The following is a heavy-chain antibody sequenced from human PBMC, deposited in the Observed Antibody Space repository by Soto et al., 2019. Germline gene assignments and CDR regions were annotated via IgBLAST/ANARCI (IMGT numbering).Heavy chain of an antibody. D-gene: IGHD5-18*01. CDR3: TTAGGTAMVTSDNYYYYYGMDV. V-gene: IGHV3-15*01. Sequence: LRLSCAASGFTFSNAWMSWVRQAPGKGLEWVGRIKSKTDGGTTDYAAPVKGRFTISRDDSKNTLYLQMNSLKTEDTAVYYCTTAGGTAMVTSDNYYYYYGMDVWGQGTTVTVSS. CDR1: GFTFSNAW. CDR2: IKSKTDGGTT. J-gene: IGHJ6*02.